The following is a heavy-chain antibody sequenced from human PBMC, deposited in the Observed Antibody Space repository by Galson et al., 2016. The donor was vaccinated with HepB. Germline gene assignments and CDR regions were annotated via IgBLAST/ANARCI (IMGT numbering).Heavy chain of an antibody. Sequence: SLRLSCAASGFTFADHYVDWVRQAPGTGLEWLGRSRDKAANYRTQYAAPVEGRFIISGEESRNTLYLQMNSLKTEDTAVYYCARLHYDGSIFHPFDCWGQGTLVTVSS. V-gene: IGHV3-72*01. J-gene: IGHJ4*02. CDR3: ARLHYDGSIFHPFDC. D-gene: IGHD3-22*01. CDR2: SRDKAANYRT. CDR1: GFTFADHY.